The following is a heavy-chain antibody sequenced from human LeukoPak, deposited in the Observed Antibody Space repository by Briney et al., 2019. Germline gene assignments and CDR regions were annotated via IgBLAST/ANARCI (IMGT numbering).Heavy chain of an antibody. CDR1: GFTFINAW. D-gene: IGHD2-2*01. V-gene: IGHV3-15*01. J-gene: IGHJ4*02. Sequence: GGSLRLSCAPSGFTFINAWMSWVRQAPGKGLEWVGRIKSRADGGTTDYAAPVKGRFSISRDDSKNTLYMQMNSLKTEDTALYYCTTERYYALAYWGQGTLVTVSS. CDR3: TTERYYALAY. CDR2: IKSRADGGTT.